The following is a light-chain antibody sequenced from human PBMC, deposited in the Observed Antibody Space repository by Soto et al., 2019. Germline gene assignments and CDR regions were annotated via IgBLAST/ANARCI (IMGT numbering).Light chain of an antibody. J-gene: IGKJ4*01. Sequence: DIQMTQSPPTLSASVGDRVTITCRASQSLNSWLAWNQQKPGKAPKLLIHKASTLGSGVPSRFSGSGSGTEFTLTISSLQPDDFATYYCQQYNTYPLTFGGGTKVEIK. CDR3: QQYNTYPLT. V-gene: IGKV1-5*03. CDR1: QSLNSW. CDR2: KAS.